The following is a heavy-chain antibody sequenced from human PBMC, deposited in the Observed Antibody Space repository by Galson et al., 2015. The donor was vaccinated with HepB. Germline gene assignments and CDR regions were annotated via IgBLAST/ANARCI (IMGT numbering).Heavy chain of an antibody. CDR1: GYTFTSYY. D-gene: IGHD3-9*01. Sequence: SVKVSCKASGYTFTSYYMHWVRQAPGQGLEWMGIINPSGGSTSYAQKFQGRVTMTRDTSTSTVYMELSSLRSEDTAVYYCARVGPYDILTGYYNPGDGDFDYWGQGTLVTVSS. J-gene: IGHJ4*02. V-gene: IGHV1-46*03. CDR3: ARVGPYDILTGYYNPGDGDFDY. CDR2: INPSGGST.